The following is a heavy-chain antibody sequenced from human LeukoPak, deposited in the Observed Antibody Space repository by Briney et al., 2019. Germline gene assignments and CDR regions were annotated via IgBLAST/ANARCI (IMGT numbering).Heavy chain of an antibody. CDR1: GFTFTTYW. D-gene: IGHD3-10*01. V-gene: IGHV3-7*01. CDR3: ARDWGLTYYYFYYYMDV. CDR2: IKQDGTEK. J-gene: IGHJ6*03. Sequence: GGSLRLSCAASGFTFTTYWMSWVRQAPGKGLEWVANIKQDGTEKYYVDSVKGRFTISRDNFKNTLYLQMNSLRGEDTAVYYCARDWGLTYYYFYYYMDVWGKGTTVTVSS.